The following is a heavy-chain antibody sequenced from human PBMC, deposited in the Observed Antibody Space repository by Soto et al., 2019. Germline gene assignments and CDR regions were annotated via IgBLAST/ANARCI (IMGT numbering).Heavy chain of an antibody. CDR1: GFSFSDYS. V-gene: IGHV3-21*01. J-gene: IGHJ6*03. D-gene: IGHD2-15*01. CDR2: ISGSSSYI. CDR3: ARDGAYCSVTGCRDYYHYVDV. Sequence: EVQLVESGGGLVKPGGSLRLSCAASGFSFSDYSMNWVRQAPGKGLEWVSSISGSSSYIYYADSLKGRVTVSRDNAEKSLYLQMNRLRAEDTAVYYCARDGAYCSVTGCRDYYHYVDVWGKGTTVTVSS.